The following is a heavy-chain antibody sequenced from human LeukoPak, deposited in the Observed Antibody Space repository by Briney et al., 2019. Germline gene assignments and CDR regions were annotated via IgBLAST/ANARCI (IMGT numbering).Heavy chain of an antibody. CDR1: GFIFSTYG. J-gene: IGHJ4*02. CDR2: IRHDGSIK. D-gene: IGHD3-16*01. Sequence: GGSLRLSCAASGFIFSTYGMYWVRQAPGKGLEWVAFIRHDGSIKNYADSVKGRSTISRDNSKNTLYLQMNSLRAEDTAVYYCAKESLADIDYWGQGTLVTVSS. V-gene: IGHV3-30*02. CDR3: AKESLADIDY.